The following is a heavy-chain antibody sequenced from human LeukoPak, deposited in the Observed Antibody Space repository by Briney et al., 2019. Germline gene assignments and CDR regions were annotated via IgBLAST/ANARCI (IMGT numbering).Heavy chain of an antibody. CDR1: GFTFSSYG. J-gene: IGHJ6*02. Sequence: GRSLRLSCAASGFTFSSYGMPWVRQAPGKGLEWVAVIWYDGSNKYYADSVKGRFTISRDNSKNTLYLQMNSLRAEDTAVYYCARTYYDFWSGYYLYGMDVWGQGTTVTVSS. D-gene: IGHD3-3*01. V-gene: IGHV3-33*01. CDR3: ARTYYDFWSGYYLYGMDV. CDR2: IWYDGSNK.